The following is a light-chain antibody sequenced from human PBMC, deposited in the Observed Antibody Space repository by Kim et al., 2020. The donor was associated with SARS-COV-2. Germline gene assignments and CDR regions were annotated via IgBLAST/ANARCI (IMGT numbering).Light chain of an antibody. Sequence: DIQMTQSPSSLSASVGDRVTITCRASQIISSYLNWYQHKPGKAPKLLIYATSNLPSGVPSRFSGGGSGTDFTLIISNLQPEDCAIYYCQQGHSIPRTCGQGTKLEIK. J-gene: IGKJ2*01. CDR3: QQGHSIPRT. V-gene: IGKV1-39*01. CDR1: QIISSY. CDR2: ATS.